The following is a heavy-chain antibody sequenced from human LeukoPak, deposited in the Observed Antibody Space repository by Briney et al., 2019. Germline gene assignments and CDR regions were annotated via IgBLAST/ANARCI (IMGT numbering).Heavy chain of an antibody. CDR2: ISQTGDIT. Sequence: GGSLRLSCTASGFTFSSYPMYWVRQAPGKGLEYVSAISQTGDITYYASSVKGRFTISRDNSKNTLYLQMGSLSAEDMAVYYCARGYYDSGGYYYDYWGPGTLVTVSS. CDR3: ARGYYDSGGYYYDY. J-gene: IGHJ4*02. D-gene: IGHD3-22*01. V-gene: IGHV3-64*01. CDR1: GFTFSSYP.